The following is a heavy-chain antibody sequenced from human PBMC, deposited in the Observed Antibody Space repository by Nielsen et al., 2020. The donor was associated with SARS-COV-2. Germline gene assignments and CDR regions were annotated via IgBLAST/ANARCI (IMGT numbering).Heavy chain of an antibody. CDR1: GYTFTTHR. J-gene: IGHJ4*02. V-gene: IGHV1-3*01. CDR3: ARVASDIWYDKNLLW. D-gene: IGHD1-1*01. CDR2: INPGNGDT. Sequence: ASVKVSCKASGYTFTTHRIHWVRQAPGQRLEWVGWINPGNGDTGYAQNFQGRATITRDTSPSTAYLELSGLRSEDTAVYYCARVASDIWYDKNLLWWGQGTLVTV.